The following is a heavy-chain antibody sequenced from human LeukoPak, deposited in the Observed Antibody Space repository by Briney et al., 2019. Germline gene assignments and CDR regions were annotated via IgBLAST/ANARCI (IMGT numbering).Heavy chain of an antibody. CDR1: GDSINNEY. Sequence: SETLSLTCSVSGDSINNEYWTWIRQPPGKGLEWIGYIYHSGSTYYNPSLKSRVTISVDRSKNQFSLKLSSVTAADTAVYYCARDREEYQLLYDYWGQGTLVTVAS. D-gene: IGHD2-2*01. CDR2: IYHSGST. CDR3: ARDREEYQLLYDY. J-gene: IGHJ4*02. V-gene: IGHV4-59*12.